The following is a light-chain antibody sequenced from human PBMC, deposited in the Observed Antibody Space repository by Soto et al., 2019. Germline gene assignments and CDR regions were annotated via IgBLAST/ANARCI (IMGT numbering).Light chain of an antibody. V-gene: IGLV2-8*01. J-gene: IGLJ1*01. CDR1: SSDVGAYNY. Sequence: QSALTQPPSASGSPGQSVTISCTGTSSDVGAYNYVSWYQQHPGKAPKLIIYEVNKRPSGVPDRFSGSKSGNTASLTVSGLQAEDEADYYCSSYGGSNNFDFGTGTKVTVL. CDR3: SSYGGSNNFD. CDR2: EVN.